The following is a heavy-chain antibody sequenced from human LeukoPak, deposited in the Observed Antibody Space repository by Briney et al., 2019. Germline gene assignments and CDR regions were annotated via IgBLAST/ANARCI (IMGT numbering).Heavy chain of an antibody. D-gene: IGHD3-10*01. CDR2: IWYDGSNK. J-gene: IGHJ4*02. Sequence: GRSLRLSCAASGFTFSSYGMHWVRQAPGKGLEWVAVIWYDGSNKYYADSVKGRFTISRDNSKNTLYLQMNSLRAEDTAVYYCARTMVRGVIINPLCYWGQGTLVTVSS. CDR3: ARTMVRGVIINPLCY. CDR1: GFTFSSYG. V-gene: IGHV3-33*01.